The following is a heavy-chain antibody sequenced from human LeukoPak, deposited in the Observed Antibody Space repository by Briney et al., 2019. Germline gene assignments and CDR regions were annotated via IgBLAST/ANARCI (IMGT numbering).Heavy chain of an antibody. CDR3: ARDVPLRYYYGMDV. CDR1: GFTFCSYW. D-gene: IGHD2-2*01. V-gene: IGHV3-74*01. J-gene: IGHJ6*02. Sequence: PGGSLRLSCAASGFTFCSYWMHWVRQAPGKGLVWVSRINSDGSSTSYADSVKGRVTISRDNAKNTLYLQMNSLRAEDTAVYYCARDVPLRYYYGMDVWGQRTTVTVSS. CDR2: INSDGSST.